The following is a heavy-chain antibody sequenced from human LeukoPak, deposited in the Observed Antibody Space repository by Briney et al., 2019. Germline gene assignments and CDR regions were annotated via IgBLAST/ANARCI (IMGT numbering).Heavy chain of an antibody. D-gene: IGHD3-22*01. J-gene: IGHJ4*02. CDR3: ARWGFYYDSSGYKTYYFDY. CDR2: INHSGST. V-gene: IGHV4-34*01. Sequence: SETLSHTCAVYGGSFSGYYWSWIRQPPGKGLEWIGEINHSGSTNYNPSLKSRVTISVDTSKNQFSLKLSSVTAADTAVYYCARWGFYYDSSGYKTYYFDYWGQGTLVTVSS. CDR1: GGSFSGYY.